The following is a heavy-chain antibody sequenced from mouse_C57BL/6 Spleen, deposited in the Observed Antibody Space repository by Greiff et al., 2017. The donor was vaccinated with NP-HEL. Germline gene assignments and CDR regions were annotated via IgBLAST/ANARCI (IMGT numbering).Heavy chain of an antibody. Sequence: QVQLQQSGAELVRPGTSVKVSCKASGYAFTNYLIEWVKQRPGQGLEWIGVIYPGSGGTNYNEKFKGKATLTADKSSSTAYMQLSSLTSEDTAVYIGAKWGLYDNPYWYFDVWGTGTTGTVSS. CDR2: IYPGSGGT. D-gene: IGHD2-3*01. J-gene: IGHJ1*03. CDR3: AKWGLYDNPYWYFDV. CDR1: GYAFTNYL. V-gene: IGHV1-54*01.